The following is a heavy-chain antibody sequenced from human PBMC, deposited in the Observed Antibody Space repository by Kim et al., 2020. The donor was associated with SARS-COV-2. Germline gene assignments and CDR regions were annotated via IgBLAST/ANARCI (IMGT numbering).Heavy chain of an antibody. CDR2: IYYSGST. Sequence: SETLSLTCTVSGGSISSGGYYWSWIRQHPGKGLEWIGYIYYSGSTYYNPSLKSRVTISVDTSKNQFSLKLSSVTAADTAVYYCARAQPRSQWLRVWSGEKDYYYGMDVWGQGTTVTVSS. J-gene: IGHJ6*02. CDR3: ARAQPRSQWLRVWSGEKDYYYGMDV. CDR1: GGSISSGGYY. V-gene: IGHV4-31*03. D-gene: IGHD5-12*01.